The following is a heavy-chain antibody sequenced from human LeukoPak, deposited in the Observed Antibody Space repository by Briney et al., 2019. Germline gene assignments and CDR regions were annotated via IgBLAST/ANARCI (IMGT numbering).Heavy chain of an antibody. CDR3: ARVAMAENYYDSSGYFDY. V-gene: IGHV4-59*01. CDR1: GDSISSYY. Sequence: PSETLSLTCTVSGDSISSYYWSWIRQPPGKGLEWMGYIYYDGSTNYNPPLKSRVTISVDTSKNQFSLKLSSVTAADTAVYYCARVAMAENYYDSSGYFDYWGQGTLVTVSS. J-gene: IGHJ4*02. D-gene: IGHD3-22*01. CDR2: IYYDGST.